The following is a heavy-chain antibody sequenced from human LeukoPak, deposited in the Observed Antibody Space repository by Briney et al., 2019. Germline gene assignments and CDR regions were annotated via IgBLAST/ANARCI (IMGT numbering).Heavy chain of an antibody. D-gene: IGHD4-23*01. J-gene: IGHJ1*01. Sequence: GGSLRLSCAASGFTFDDYAMHWVRQAPGKGLEWVSGISWNSGSIGYADSVKGRFTISRDNAKNSLYLQMNSLRAEDTALYYCAKANYGGNSGGYFQHWGQGTLVTVSS. CDR2: ISWNSGSI. CDR3: AKANYGGNSGGYFQH. V-gene: IGHV3-9*01. CDR1: GFTFDDYA.